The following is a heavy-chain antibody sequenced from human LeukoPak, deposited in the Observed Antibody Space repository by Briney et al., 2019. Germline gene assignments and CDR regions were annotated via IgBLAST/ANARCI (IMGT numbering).Heavy chain of an antibody. V-gene: IGHV4-34*01. D-gene: IGHD3-16*02. CDR2: INHSGST. CDR1: GGSFSGYY. Sequence: SETLSLTCAVYGGSFSGYYWSWIRQPPGEGLEWIGEINHSGSTNYNPSLKSRVTISVDTSKNQFSLKLSSVTAADTAVYYCARAKYYDYVWGSYRPGPNFDYWGQGTLVTVSS. CDR3: ARAKYYDYVWGSYRPGPNFDY. J-gene: IGHJ4*02.